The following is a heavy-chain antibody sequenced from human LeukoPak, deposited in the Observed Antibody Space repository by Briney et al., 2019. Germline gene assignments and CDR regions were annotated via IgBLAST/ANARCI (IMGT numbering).Heavy chain of an antibody. V-gene: IGHV3-30*04. CDR2: ISFDGRNK. Sequence: GGSLRLSCAASGFTFSSYAMHWVRQAPGQGLEWVAVISFDGRNKYYADSVKGRFTISKDNSKNTLYLEMNSLRAEDTAVYYCAKDLRVGNNSYRRRAPDDAFDIWGQGTMVTVSS. J-gene: IGHJ3*02. CDR1: GFTFSSYA. CDR3: AKDLRVGNNSYRRRAPDDAFDI. D-gene: IGHD1/OR15-1a*01.